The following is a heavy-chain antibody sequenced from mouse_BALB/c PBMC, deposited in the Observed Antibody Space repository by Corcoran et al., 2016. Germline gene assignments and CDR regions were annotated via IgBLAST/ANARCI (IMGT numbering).Heavy chain of an antibody. CDR1: GYTFTSYV. CDR2: INHYNDGT. CDR3: AMGDYAMDY. V-gene: IGHV1S136*01. Sequence: EVQLQQSGPELVKPGASVKMSCKASGYTFTSYVMHWVKQKPGQGLEWIGYINHYNDGTKYNEKVKGKATLTSDKSSSTAYMELSSLTSEDSAVYYCAMGDYAMDYWGQGTSVTVSS. J-gene: IGHJ4*01.